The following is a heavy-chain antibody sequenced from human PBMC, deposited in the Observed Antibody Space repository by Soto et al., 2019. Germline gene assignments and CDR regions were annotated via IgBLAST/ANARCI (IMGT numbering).Heavy chain of an antibody. CDR1: GYTFTSYG. CDR3: ARDRGSYALDY. V-gene: IGHV1-18*01. D-gene: IGHD1-26*01. Sequence: QVQLVQSGAEVKKPGASVKVSCKASGYTFTSYGISWVRQAPGQGLEWMGWISANNGNTNYAQTLQGRVTMTTDTSTSTAYMGLRRLKPDGTAVYYCARDRGSYALDYWGQGPLVTVSS. CDR2: ISANNGNT. J-gene: IGHJ4*02.